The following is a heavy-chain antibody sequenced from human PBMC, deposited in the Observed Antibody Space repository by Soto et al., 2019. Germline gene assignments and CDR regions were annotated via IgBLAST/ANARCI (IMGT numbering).Heavy chain of an antibody. CDR3: AKPSAYGDYAGSFDS. V-gene: IGHV3-23*01. Sequence: EVHLLESGGALVQRGGSLRLSSVASGFTFDDYAINWVRQAPGKGLEWVSSIGGCGGNPSYADSMKGHFTISRDNSKNTVYLHMNNLTVEDTGTYYCAKPSAYGDYAGSFDSWGQGTLVTVSP. CDR2: IGGCGGNP. CDR1: GFTFDDYA. D-gene: IGHD4-17*01. J-gene: IGHJ4*02.